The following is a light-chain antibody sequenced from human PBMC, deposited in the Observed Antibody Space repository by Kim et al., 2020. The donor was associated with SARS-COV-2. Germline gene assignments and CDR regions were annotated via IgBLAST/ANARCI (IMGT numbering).Light chain of an antibody. J-gene: IGLJ3*02. CDR1: SGIQVDIYN. CDR2: YKSDSNK. Sequence: FTCTLRSGIQVDIYNIFRYQQKPGSLPRYLLRYKSDSNKEQGSGVPSRFSGSKDASTNAGLLLISGLESEDEADYSCAIWYNNTWVFGGGTQLTVL. V-gene: IGLV5-39*01. CDR3: AIWYNNTWV.